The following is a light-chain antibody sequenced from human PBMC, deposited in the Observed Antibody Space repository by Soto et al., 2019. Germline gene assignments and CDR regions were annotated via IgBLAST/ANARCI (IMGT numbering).Light chain of an antibody. J-gene: IGKJ3*01. CDR2: DAS. V-gene: IGKV3-11*01. CDR3: HQGSTWPFT. CDR1: QSISSY. Sequence: EIVLTQSPATLSLSPGERATLSCRASQSISSYLAWYQQKPDQAPRLLIYDASNRATGIPARFSGSGSGTVFTLTIIRLEPEDFAVYYCHQGSTWPFTFGTGTKVDIK.